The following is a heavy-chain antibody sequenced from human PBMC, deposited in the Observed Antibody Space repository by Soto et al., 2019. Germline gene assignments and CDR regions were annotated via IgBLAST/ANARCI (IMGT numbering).Heavy chain of an antibody. CDR1: GFTFSSYS. V-gene: IGHV3-21*01. D-gene: IGHD3-3*01. CDR3: ARDFLTIFGVVVGAFDI. Sequence: GGSLRLSCAASGFTFSSYSMNWVRQAPGKGLEWVSSISSSSSYIYYADSVKGRFTISRDNAKNSLYLQMNSLRAEDTAVYYCARDFLTIFGVVVGAFDIWGQGTMVTVSS. CDR2: ISSSSSYI. J-gene: IGHJ3*02.